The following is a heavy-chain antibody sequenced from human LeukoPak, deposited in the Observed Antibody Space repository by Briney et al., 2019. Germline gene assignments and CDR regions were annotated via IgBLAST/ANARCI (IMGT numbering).Heavy chain of an antibody. CDR2: INHSGST. Sequence: SETLSLTCAVYRGTFSGYYWSWSRQSPGKGLEWIGEINHSGSTNYNPSLKSRVTISVDTSKRQFFLKMTSVTAADTAVYYCARDEWELGEADSWGQGTPVTVSS. V-gene: IGHV4-34*01. J-gene: IGHJ4*02. D-gene: IGHD1-26*01. CDR1: RGTFSGYY. CDR3: ARDEWELGEADS.